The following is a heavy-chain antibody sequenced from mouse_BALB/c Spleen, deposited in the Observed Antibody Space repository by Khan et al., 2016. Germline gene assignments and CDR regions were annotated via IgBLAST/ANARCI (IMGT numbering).Heavy chain of an antibody. CDR3: ARLYYYGCVAY. J-gene: IGHJ2*01. V-gene: IGHV4-1*02. CDR1: GFDFSRYW. D-gene: IGHD1-1*01. CDR2: INPDSSTI. Sequence: EVQLQESGGGLVQPGGSLKLSCAASGFDFSRYWMTWVRQAPGKGLEWIGEINPDSSTINYTPSLKDKFIISRDNAKNTLYLQMSKVRSEDTALSYCARLYYYGCVAYWGQGTTLTVSS.